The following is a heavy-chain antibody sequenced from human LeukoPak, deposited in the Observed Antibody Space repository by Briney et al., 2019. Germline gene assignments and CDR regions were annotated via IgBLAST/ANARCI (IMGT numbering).Heavy chain of an antibody. D-gene: IGHD2-8*01. Sequence: ASVKVSCKASGYTFSSYDMHWVRQAPGQGLEWMGIINASGGSTNYADKVQGRVTMTRDKSTSTLYMQVSSLRAEDTAVYYCARSSIVLMMYGIGGYFDYWGQGTPVTVSS. V-gene: IGHV1-46*04. CDR1: GYTFSSYD. J-gene: IGHJ4*02. CDR2: INASGGST. CDR3: ARSSIVLMMYGIGGYFDY.